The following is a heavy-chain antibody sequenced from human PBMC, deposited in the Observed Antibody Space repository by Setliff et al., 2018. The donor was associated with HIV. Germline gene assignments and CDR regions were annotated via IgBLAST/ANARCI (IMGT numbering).Heavy chain of an antibody. J-gene: IGHJ4*02. CDR2: IYYSGST. CDR3: ARVDGAYNDNIFDY. CDR1: GGSISSSSYY. Sequence: SETLSLTCTVSGGSISSSSYYWGWIRQPPGKGLEWIGNIYYSGSTYYNPSLKSRVSMTRDTSIGTAYMQLSGLRSEDTAVYFCARVDGAYNDNIFDYWGQGTLVTVSS. V-gene: IGHV4-39*07. D-gene: IGHD1-1*01.